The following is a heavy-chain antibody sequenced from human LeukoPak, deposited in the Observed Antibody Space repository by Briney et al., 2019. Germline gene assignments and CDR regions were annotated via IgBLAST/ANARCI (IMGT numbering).Heavy chain of an antibody. Sequence: GGSLRLSCAASGFTFSSYWMSWVRQAPGKGLEWVANINKDGGEKYYVDSVKGRFTISRDNAKNSLYLQMNSLSADDTAVYYCARVPPVGVGAKLGYYYYGMDVWGQGTTVTVSS. J-gene: IGHJ6*02. CDR2: INKDGGEK. D-gene: IGHD1-26*01. CDR1: GFTFSSYW. V-gene: IGHV3-7*03. CDR3: ARVPPVGVGAKLGYYYYGMDV.